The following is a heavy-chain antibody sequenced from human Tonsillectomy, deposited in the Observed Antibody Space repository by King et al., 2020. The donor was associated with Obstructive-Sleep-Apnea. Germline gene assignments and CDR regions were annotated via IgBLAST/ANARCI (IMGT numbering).Heavy chain of an antibody. J-gene: IGHJ4*02. D-gene: IGHD3-22*01. CDR2: ISGSGGST. CDR1: GFTFSSYA. V-gene: IGHV3-23*04. CDR3: SKGYYDSSGYYWDY. Sequence: VQLVESGGGLVQPGGSLRLSCAASGFTFSSYAMSWVRQAPGKGLEWVSDISGSGGSTYYADSVKGRFTISRDNSKNTLYLQINSLRAEDPAVYYCSKGYYDSSGYYWDYWGQGTLVTVSS.